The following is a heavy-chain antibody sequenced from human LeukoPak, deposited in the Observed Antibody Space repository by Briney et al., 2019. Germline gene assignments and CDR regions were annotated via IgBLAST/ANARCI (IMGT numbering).Heavy chain of an antibody. CDR1: GDSIRSTSYY. D-gene: IGHD3-22*01. J-gene: IGHJ4*02. Sequence: SETLSLTCTVSGDSIRSTSYYWGWIRQPPGKGLEWIGSIYYSGDTYYNPSPKSRATIAVDTSKHPFSLKLNSVTAADTAVYYCARRKSFYDSSGYFDHWGRGTLVTVS. V-gene: IGHV4-39*01. CDR3: ARRKSFYDSSGYFDH. CDR2: IYYSGDT.